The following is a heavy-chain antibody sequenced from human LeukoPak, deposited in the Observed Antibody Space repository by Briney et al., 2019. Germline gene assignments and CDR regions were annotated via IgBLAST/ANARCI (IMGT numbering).Heavy chain of an antibody. CDR2: IYSGGTT. CDR3: ARVDTVMAYYFDL. D-gene: IGHD5-18*01. V-gene: IGHV3-53*04. J-gene: IGHJ4*02. Sequence: PGGSLRLSCAASGFTVSTNCMTWVRQAPGKGLEWVSTIYSGGTTYYADSVMGRFTISRHNSRNTLYLQMNSLRAEDTAVYHCARVDTVMAYYFDLWGQGTLVTVSS. CDR1: GFTVSTNC.